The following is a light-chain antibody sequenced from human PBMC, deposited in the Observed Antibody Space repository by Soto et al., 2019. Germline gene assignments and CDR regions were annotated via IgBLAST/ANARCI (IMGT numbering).Light chain of an antibody. V-gene: IGLV2-14*01. CDR2: EVS. CDR1: SSDVGGYNY. Sequence: QSALTQPASVSGSPGQSITISCTGTSSDVGGYNYVSWYQQHPGKAPKLMIYEVSNRPSGVSNRSSGSKSGNTASLTIAGLQAADEADYYCSSYTSSSTPVFGTGTKVTVL. CDR3: SSYTSSSTPV. J-gene: IGLJ1*01.